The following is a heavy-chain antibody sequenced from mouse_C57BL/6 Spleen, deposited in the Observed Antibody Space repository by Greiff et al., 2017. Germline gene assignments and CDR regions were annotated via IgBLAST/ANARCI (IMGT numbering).Heavy chain of an antibody. CDR1: GYTFTSYW. V-gene: IGHV1-53*01. CDR2: INPSNGGT. D-gene: IGHD1-1*01. CDR3: ARRDWGYGSSQYYFDY. J-gene: IGHJ2*01. Sequence: QVQLQQPGPELVKPGASVKLSCKASGYTFTSYWMHWVKQRPGQGLEWIGKINPSNGGTNYNEKFKSKATLTVDKSSSTAYMQLSSLTSEDSAVYYCARRDWGYGSSQYYFDYWGQGTTLTVSS.